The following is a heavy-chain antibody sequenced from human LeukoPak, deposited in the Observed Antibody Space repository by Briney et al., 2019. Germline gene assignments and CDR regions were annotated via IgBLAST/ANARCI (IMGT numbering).Heavy chain of an antibody. D-gene: IGHD1-1*01. CDR2: IWYDGSNK. CDR1: GFTFSSYG. Sequence: GGSLRLSCAASGFTFSSYGMHWVRQAPGKGLEWVAVIWYDGSNKYYADSVKGRFTISRDNSENTLYLQMNSLRAEDTAVYYCARDHGISQLAYFDYWGQGTLVTVSS. CDR3: ARDHGISQLAYFDY. V-gene: IGHV3-33*01. J-gene: IGHJ4*02.